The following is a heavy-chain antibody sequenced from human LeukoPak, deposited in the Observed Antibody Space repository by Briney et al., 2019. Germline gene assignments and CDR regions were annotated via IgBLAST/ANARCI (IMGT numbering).Heavy chain of an antibody. CDR2: IRSKAYGGTT. V-gene: IGHV3-49*04. J-gene: IGHJ4*02. Sequence: GGSLRLSCAASGFTFSSYSMSWVRQAPGKGLEWVGFIRSKAYGGTTEYAASVKGRFTISRDDSKSIAYLQMNGLKTEDTAVYYCTRLYCSSTSCSSQDYWGQGTLVTVSS. CDR3: TRLYCSSTSCSSQDY. CDR1: GFTFSSYS. D-gene: IGHD2-2*01.